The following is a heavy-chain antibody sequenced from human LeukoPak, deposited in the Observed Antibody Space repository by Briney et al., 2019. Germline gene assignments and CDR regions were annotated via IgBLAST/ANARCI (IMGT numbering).Heavy chain of an antibody. CDR2: IYYSGST. Sequence: SETLSLTCTVSGGSISSSSYYWGWIRQPPGKGLEWIGSIYYSGSTYYNPSLKSRVTISVDTSKNQFSLKLSSVTAADTAVYYCAFGTTVRYYFDYWGQGTLVTVSS. J-gene: IGHJ4*02. D-gene: IGHD3/OR15-3a*01. CDR1: GGSISSSSYY. CDR3: AFGTTVRYYFDY. V-gene: IGHV4-39*07.